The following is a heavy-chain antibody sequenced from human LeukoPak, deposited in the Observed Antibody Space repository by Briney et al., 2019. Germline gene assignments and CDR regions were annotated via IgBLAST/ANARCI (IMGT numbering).Heavy chain of an antibody. D-gene: IGHD3-9*01. CDR1: GFTSSSYV. J-gene: IGHJ4*02. CDR2: ISYDGSNK. CDR3: VGDQVDDTGYLR. Sequence: GGSLRLSCAASGFTSSSYVMHWVRQAPGKGLEWVAVISYDGSNKYYADSVKGRFTMSRDNSKNTLYLQMNNLRAEDTAVYYCVGDQVDDTGYLRWGQGTRVTVSA. V-gene: IGHV3-30*03.